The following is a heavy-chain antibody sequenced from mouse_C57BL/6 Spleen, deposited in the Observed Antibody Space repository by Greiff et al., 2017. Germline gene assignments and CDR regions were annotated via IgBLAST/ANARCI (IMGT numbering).Heavy chain of an antibody. CDR3: AERSGTLYAMDY. J-gene: IGHJ4*01. CDR2: IYPGSGST. V-gene: IGHV1-55*01. D-gene: IGHD4-1*01. CDR1: GYTFTSYW. Sequence: QVQLQQPGAELVKPGASVKMSCKASGYTFTSYWITWVKQRPGQGLEWIGDIYPGSGSTNYNEKFKSKATLTVDTSSSTAYMQLNSLTSEDSAVYYCAERSGTLYAMDYWGQGTSVTVSS.